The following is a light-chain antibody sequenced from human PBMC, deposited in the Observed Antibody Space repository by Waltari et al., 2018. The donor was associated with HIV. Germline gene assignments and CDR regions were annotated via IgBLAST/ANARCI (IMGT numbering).Light chain of an antibody. Sequence: EIVMTQSPATLSVSPGERATLSCRASQSVATNLAWYQQKPVQAPRLLIYGASTRATGIPARFSGSVSGTEFTLTITSLQSEDFEVYYCQQYNSWPLTFGGGTKVEIK. CDR1: QSVATN. CDR2: GAS. V-gene: IGKV3-15*01. CDR3: QQYNSWPLT. J-gene: IGKJ4*01.